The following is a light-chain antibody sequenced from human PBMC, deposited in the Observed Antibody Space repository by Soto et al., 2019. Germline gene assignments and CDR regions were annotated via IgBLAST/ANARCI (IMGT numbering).Light chain of an antibody. V-gene: IGLV2-23*01. J-gene: IGLJ3*02. CDR3: CSYAGSRV. CDR2: EGS. Sequence: QSALTQPASVSGSPGQSITISCTGTSSDVGSYNLVSWYQQHPGKAPKLMIYEGSKRPSGVSNRFSGSKSGNTASLTISGLQAEDEADYYCCSYAGSRVFGGGTKGTVL. CDR1: SSDVGSYNL.